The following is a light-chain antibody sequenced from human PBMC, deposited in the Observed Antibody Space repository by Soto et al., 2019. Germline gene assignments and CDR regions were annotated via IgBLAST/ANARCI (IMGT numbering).Light chain of an antibody. CDR1: QSVSSY. J-gene: IGKJ4*01. V-gene: IGKV3-11*01. Sequence: EIVLTQSPATLSLSPGERATLSCMASQSVSSYLAWYQQKPGQAPRLLIYDASNRATGIPARFSGSGSGTDVTLTISRLEPEDFAVYYCQQRSNWPPLIFGGGTKVEIK. CDR2: DAS. CDR3: QQRSNWPPLI.